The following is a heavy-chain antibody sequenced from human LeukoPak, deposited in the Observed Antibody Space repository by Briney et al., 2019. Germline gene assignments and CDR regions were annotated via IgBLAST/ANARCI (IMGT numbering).Heavy chain of an antibody. Sequence: GGSLRLSCAASGFTFSSYGMSWVRQAPGKGLEWVSAISGSGGSTYYADSVKGRFTISRDNSKNTVDLQMNNLRAEDTAIYYCAKDHANTPVVTNWGQGILVSVS. D-gene: IGHD2-21*02. J-gene: IGHJ4*02. V-gene: IGHV3-23*01. CDR3: AKDHANTPVVTN. CDR1: GFTFSSYG. CDR2: ISGSGGST.